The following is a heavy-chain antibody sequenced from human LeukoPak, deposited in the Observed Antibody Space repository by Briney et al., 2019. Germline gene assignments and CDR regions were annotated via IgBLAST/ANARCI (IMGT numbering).Heavy chain of an antibody. J-gene: IGHJ3*02. CDR2: ISGSGGST. V-gene: IGHV3-23*01. CDR1: GFTFSSYA. CDR3: ASEAGGGDAFDI. Sequence: GGSLRLSCAASGFTFSSYAMSWVRQAPGKGLEWVSAISGSGGSTYYADSVKGRFIISRDNAKNTLYLQMNSLRAEDTAVYYCASEAGGGDAFDIWGQGTMVTVSS. D-gene: IGHD4-23*01.